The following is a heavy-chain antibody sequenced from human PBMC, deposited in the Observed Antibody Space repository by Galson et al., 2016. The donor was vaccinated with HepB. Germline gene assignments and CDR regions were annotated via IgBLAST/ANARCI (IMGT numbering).Heavy chain of an antibody. CDR2: ISYDGSNK. D-gene: IGHD3-10*01. CDR1: GFTFSSYA. CDR3: ASDRPHIWFVELFYDSG. Sequence: SLRLSCAASGFTFSSYAMHWVRQAPGKGLEWVAVISYDGSNKYYADSVKGRFTISRDNSKNTLYLQMNSLRAEDTAVYYCASDRPHIWFVELFYDSGWGQGTLVTVSS. V-gene: IGHV3-30*04. J-gene: IGHJ1*01.